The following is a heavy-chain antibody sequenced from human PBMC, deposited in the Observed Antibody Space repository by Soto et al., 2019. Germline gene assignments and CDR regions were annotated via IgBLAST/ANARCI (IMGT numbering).Heavy chain of an antibody. D-gene: IGHD4-17*01. CDR2: IYSGGTT. CDR1: GFSVSINY. Sequence: ELQLVESGGGLVQPGGSLRLSCAASGFSVSINYVNWVRQAPGKGLEWVSVIYSGGTTHYADSVKGRFTISRDTSKNTLYLQMNSLRVEDTAVYYCAGVSTDGDFVDAFDIWGQGTMVTVSS. J-gene: IGHJ3*02. V-gene: IGHV3-66*01. CDR3: AGVSTDGDFVDAFDI.